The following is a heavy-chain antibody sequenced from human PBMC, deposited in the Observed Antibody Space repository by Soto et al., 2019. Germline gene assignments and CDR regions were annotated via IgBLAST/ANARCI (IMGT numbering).Heavy chain of an antibody. J-gene: IGHJ6*02. CDR2: IKQDGSEK. D-gene: IGHD3-3*01. CDR1: GFTFSSYW. Sequence: HHGGSLRLSCAASGFTFSSYWMSWVRQAPGKGLEWVANIKQDGSEKYYVDSVKGRFTISRDNAKNSLYLQMNSLRAEDTAVYYCARDRYSYYDFWSGSLPYYYYGMDVWGQGTTVTVSS. V-gene: IGHV3-7*01. CDR3: ARDRYSYYDFWSGSLPYYYYGMDV.